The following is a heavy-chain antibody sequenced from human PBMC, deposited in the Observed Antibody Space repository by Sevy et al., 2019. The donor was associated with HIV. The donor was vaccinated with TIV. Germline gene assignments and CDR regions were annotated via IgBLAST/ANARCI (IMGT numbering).Heavy chain of an antibody. Sequence: GGSLRLSCAASGFTFSTYDMHWVRQAPGKGLEWVAYIRYDGSNKYYADSVRGRFTISRDNSKNRLYLQMNSLRAEDTAVYYCARGRKTTQEWLEELDYYYGVDVWGQWTTVTVSS. V-gene: IGHV3-30*02. CDR3: ARGRKTTQEWLEELDYYYGVDV. D-gene: IGHD2-8*01. CDR1: GFTFSTYD. CDR2: IRYDGSNK. J-gene: IGHJ6*02.